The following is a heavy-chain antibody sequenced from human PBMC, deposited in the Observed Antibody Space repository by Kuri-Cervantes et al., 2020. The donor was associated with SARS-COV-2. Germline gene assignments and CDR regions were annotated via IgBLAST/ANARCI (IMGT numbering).Heavy chain of an antibody. CDR2: IYYSGST. Sequence: SETLSLTCTVSGGSISSSSYYWGWIRQPPGKGLEWIGSIYYSGSTYYNPSLKSRVTISVDTSKNQFTLKLSSVTAADTAVYDCARFPHFDYWGQGTLVTVSS. V-gene: IGHV4-39*01. J-gene: IGHJ4*02. CDR3: ARFPHFDY. CDR1: GGSISSSSYY.